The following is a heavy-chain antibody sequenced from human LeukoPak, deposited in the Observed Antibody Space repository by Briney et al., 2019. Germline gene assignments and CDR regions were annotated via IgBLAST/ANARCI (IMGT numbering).Heavy chain of an antibody. Sequence: SETLSLTCAVYGGSFSGYYWSWIRQPPGKGLEWIGEINHSGSTNYNPSLKSRVTISVDTSKNQFSLKVRSVTAADTAVYYCARSIDFRDYGAEYFQHWGQGTLVTVSS. D-gene: IGHD4-17*01. CDR2: INHSGST. CDR3: ARSIDFRDYGAEYFQH. J-gene: IGHJ1*01. V-gene: IGHV4-34*01. CDR1: GGSFSGYY.